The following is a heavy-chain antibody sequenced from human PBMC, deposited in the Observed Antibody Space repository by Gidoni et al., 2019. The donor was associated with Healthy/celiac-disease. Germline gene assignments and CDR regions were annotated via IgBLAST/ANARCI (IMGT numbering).Heavy chain of an antibody. Sequence: VQLVHSGAEVKKPVSSVQVSCQASGGTFGSYAISWVRQAPGQGLEWMGRIIPILGIANYAKKFQGRVTITEDKSTSTDYMELSSLRSEDTAVYYCERDLTNWGQGTLVTVSS. CDR2: IIPILGIA. V-gene: IGHV1-69*04. CDR3: ERDLTN. CDR1: GGTFGSYA. J-gene: IGHJ4*02.